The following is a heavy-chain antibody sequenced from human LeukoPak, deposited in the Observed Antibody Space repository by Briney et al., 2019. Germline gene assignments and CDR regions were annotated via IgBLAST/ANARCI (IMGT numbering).Heavy chain of an antibody. V-gene: IGHV3-21*01. CDR1: GFIFSGYS. D-gene: IGHD3-3*01. CDR2: ISPGGSNI. J-gene: IGHJ1*01. Sequence: GGSLRLSCVASGFIFSGYSMNWVRQAPGKGLEWVSSISPGGSNIYYADSVKGRFTISRDNAKNSLYLQMNSLRAEDTAVYYCARDFRSPGITVFGVPSDWGQGTLVTVSS. CDR3: ARDFRSPGITVFGVPSD.